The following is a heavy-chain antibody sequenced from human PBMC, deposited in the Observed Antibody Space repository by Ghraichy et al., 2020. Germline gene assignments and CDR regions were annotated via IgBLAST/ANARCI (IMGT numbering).Heavy chain of an antibody. V-gene: IGHV1-18*01. Sequence: ASVKVSCKASGYTFTSYGISWVRQAPGQGLEWMGWISAYNGNTNYAQKLQGRVTMTTDTSTSTAYMELRSLRSDDTAVYYCARGDSSGYYPEHFDYWGQGTLVTVSS. J-gene: IGHJ4*02. CDR1: GYTFTSYG. CDR2: ISAYNGNT. CDR3: ARGDSSGYYPEHFDY. D-gene: IGHD3-22*01.